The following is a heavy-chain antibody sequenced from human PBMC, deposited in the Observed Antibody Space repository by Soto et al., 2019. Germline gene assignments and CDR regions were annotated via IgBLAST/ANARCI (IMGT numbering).Heavy chain of an antibody. D-gene: IGHD6-13*01. V-gene: IGHV3-74*01. CDR1: GFTFSSYW. J-gene: IGHJ4*02. CDR2: IKSDGSST. CDR3: ARGGPSSRSSWYPY. Sequence: EVQLVESGGGLVQPGGSLRVSFAASGFTFSSYWMHWVRQAPGKGLVWVSRIKSDGSSTNYADSVKGRFTISRDNVKNTLYLQMHSLRAEDTAVYYCARGGPSSRSSWYPYWGQGTLVTVSS.